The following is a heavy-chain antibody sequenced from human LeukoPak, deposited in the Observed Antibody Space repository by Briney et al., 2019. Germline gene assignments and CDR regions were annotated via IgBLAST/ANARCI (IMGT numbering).Heavy chain of an antibody. Sequence: GGSLRLSCAASGLTVRTNYMSWVRQAPGKGLEWVSVIYTGGTTYYADSVKGRFTISRDNSKNTLYLQMNSLRAEDTAVYYCAREREGARYSGYVFDYWGQGTLVTVSS. J-gene: IGHJ4*02. CDR3: AREREGARYSGYVFDY. CDR2: IYTGGTT. D-gene: IGHD5-12*01. V-gene: IGHV3-53*01. CDR1: GLTVRTNY.